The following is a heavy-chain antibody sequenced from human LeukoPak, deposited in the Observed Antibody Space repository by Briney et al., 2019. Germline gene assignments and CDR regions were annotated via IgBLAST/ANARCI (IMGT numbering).Heavy chain of an antibody. CDR3: ARTRGRVSKTDFDS. V-gene: IGHV4-39*07. J-gene: IGHJ4*02. CDR2: IYYSGNT. D-gene: IGHD5/OR15-5a*01. CDR1: GASISSDDYF. Sequence: SETLSLTCTVSGASISSDDYFWGWIRQPPGKGLEWIATIYYSGNTYYNPSLSSRVTISADSSKNQFSLRLRSVTAADAAVYFCARTRGRVSKTDFDSWGQGTLVTVSS.